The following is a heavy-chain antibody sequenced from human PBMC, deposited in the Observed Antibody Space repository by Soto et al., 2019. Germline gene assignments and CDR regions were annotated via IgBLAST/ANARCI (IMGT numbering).Heavy chain of an antibody. J-gene: IGHJ5*02. CDR3: AGSLRLGELSSNWFDP. CDR2: IYYSGST. D-gene: IGHD3-16*02. V-gene: IGHV4-39*07. CDR1: GGSIRSSSYY. Sequence: SETLSLTCTVSGGSIRSSSYYWGWLRQPPGKGLEWIGYIYYSGSTYYNPSLKSRVTISVDTSKNQFSLKLSSVTAADTAVYYCAGSLRLGELSSNWFDPWGQGTLVTVSS.